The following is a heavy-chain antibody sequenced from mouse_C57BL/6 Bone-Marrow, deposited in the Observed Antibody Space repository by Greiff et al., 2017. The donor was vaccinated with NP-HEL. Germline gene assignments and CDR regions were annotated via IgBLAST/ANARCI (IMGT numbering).Heavy chain of an antibody. CDR2: IWSGGST. V-gene: IGHV2-2*01. CDR1: GFSLTSYG. CDR3: Y. Sequence: VQVVESGPGLVQPSQSLSITCTVSGFSLTSYGVHWVRQSPGKGLEWLGVIWSGGSTDDNAAFISRLSISKDNSKSQVFFKMNSLQADDTAILLDYWGQGTTLTVSS. J-gene: IGHJ2*01.